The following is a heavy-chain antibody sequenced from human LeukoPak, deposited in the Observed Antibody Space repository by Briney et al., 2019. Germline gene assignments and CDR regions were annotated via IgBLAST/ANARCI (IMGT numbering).Heavy chain of an antibody. Sequence: GGSLRLSCAASGFTFSSYWMSWVRQAPGKGLEWVANIKQDGSEKYYVDSVKGRFTISRDNAKNSLYLQMNSLRAEDTAVYYCARPPYYYDSSGYLIWGQGTMVTVSS. CDR1: GFTFSSYW. CDR2: IKQDGSEK. J-gene: IGHJ3*02. D-gene: IGHD3-22*01. V-gene: IGHV3-7*01. CDR3: ARPPYYYDSSGYLI.